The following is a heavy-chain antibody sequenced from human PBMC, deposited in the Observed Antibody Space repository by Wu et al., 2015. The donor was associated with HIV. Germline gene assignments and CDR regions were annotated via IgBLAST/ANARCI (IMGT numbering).Heavy chain of an antibody. CDR1: GGTFTSYG. D-gene: IGHD3-10*01. CDR3: ARDAGHYYGSGSYYTRYYYYGMDV. J-gene: IGHJ6*02. CDR2: ISAYNGNT. V-gene: IGHV1-18*01. Sequence: QVQLVQSGAEVKKPGSSVKVSCKASGGTFTSYGISWVRQAPGQGLEWMGWISAYNGNTNYAQKLQGRVTMTTDTSTSTAYMELRSLRSDDTAVYYCARDAGHYYGSGSYYTRYYYYGMDVWGQGPRSPSP.